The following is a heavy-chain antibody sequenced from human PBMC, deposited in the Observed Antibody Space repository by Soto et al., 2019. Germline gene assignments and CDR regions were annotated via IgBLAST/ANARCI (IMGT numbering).Heavy chain of an antibody. J-gene: IGHJ6*02. CDR2: IDPSDSYT. D-gene: IGHD2-21*01. V-gene: IGHV5-10-1*01. CDR1: GYSFTSYW. Sequence: LGESLKISCKGSGYSFTSYWISRVRQMPGKGLERMGRIDPSDSYTNYIPSFQGHVTISADKSIRTAYLQWSSLKASDTDMYYCARHPGDRSWMDVWGQGTTVTVSS. CDR3: ARHPGDRSWMDV.